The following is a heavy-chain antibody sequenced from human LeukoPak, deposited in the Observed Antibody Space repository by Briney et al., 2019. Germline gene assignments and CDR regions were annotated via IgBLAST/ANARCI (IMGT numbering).Heavy chain of an antibody. CDR1: GGSINNGGHY. Sequence: SQTLSLTCSVSGGSINNGGHYWSWIRQHPEKGLEWLGHISYSGSAYYNPSLRGRVTISVDTSKNQFSLRPTSVTAADTAVFYCARLPDYGDYVSKYYFDYWGRGTLVTVSS. V-gene: IGHV4-31*02. D-gene: IGHD4-17*01. CDR3: ARLPDYGDYVSKYYFDY. CDR2: ISYSGSA. J-gene: IGHJ4*02.